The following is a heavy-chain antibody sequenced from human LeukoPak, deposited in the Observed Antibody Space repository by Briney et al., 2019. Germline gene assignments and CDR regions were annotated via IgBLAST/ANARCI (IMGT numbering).Heavy chain of an antibody. J-gene: IGHJ4*02. V-gene: IGHV3-53*01. CDR3: ARGGRSSELV. CDR1: GFIVSSVY. D-gene: IGHD6-6*01. Sequence: PGGSPRLSCAASGFIVSSVYMSWVRQSPGKGLECVSIIYSTGDTYYADSVKGRFTISRDVSKNTVYLQMNSLRAEDTAVYYCARGGRSSELVWGQGTRVTVSS. CDR2: IYSTGDT.